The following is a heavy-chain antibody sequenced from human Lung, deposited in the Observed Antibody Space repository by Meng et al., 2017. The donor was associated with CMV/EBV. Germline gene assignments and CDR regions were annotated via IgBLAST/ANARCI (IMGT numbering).Heavy chain of an antibody. V-gene: IGHV4-39*01. J-gene: IGHJ4*02. CDR3: ARHHHSPTFDY. CDR1: GGSISRSSYY. Sequence: HLQLQESGPGLVKPSETLSLTCTVSGGSISRSSYYWAWIRQPPGGGLEWIGSVVYSGTTYYTSSLKSRVSISVDTSKNQFSLKLSSVTAADTAVYYCARHHHSPTFDYWGQGTLVTVSS. D-gene: IGHD1-14*01. CDR2: VVYSGTT.